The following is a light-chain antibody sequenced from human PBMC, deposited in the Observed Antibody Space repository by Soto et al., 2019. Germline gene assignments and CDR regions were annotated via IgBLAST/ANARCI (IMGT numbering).Light chain of an antibody. CDR1: SGLSSYA. J-gene: IGLJ3*02. CDR2: LNSDGSH. V-gene: IGLV4-69*01. Sequence: QLVLTQSPSASASLGASVKLTCTLSSGLSSYAIAWHQQQPEKGPRYLMKLNSDGSHSKGDGIPDRFSGSSSGAERYLTISSLQSEDEADYYCQTWGTGTRGVFGGGTKLTVL. CDR3: QTWGTGTRGV.